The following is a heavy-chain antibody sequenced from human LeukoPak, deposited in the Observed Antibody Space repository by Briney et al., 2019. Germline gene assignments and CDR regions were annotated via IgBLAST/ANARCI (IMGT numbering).Heavy chain of an antibody. CDR2: INSGSGGT. CDR1: EYTFTGYY. CDR3: ARGGFVVAPPLAV. V-gene: IGHV1-2*02. Sequence: ASVKVSCKASEYTFTGYYLHWVRQAPGQGLEWMGCINSGSGGTNYAQKFQDRVTMTRDMYISTAYMELSSLRYDDTAVYYCARGGFVVAPPLAVWGQGTTVTVSS. J-gene: IGHJ6*02. D-gene: IGHD3-3*01.